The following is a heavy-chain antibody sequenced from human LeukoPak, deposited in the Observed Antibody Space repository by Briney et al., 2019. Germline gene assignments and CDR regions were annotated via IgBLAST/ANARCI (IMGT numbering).Heavy chain of an antibody. CDR2: ICPDGTVT. J-gene: IGHJ4*02. CDR1: GFTFSTYC. Sequence: GGSLRLSCAASGFTFSTYCMHWVRQAPGKGPMWVSRICPDGTVTNYADSVKGRFTISRDNAKNSLYLQMNSLRAEDTAIYYCTRVGYIDEGIDYWGQGTLVTVSS. V-gene: IGHV3-74*01. CDR3: TRVGYIDEGIDY. D-gene: IGHD5-24*01.